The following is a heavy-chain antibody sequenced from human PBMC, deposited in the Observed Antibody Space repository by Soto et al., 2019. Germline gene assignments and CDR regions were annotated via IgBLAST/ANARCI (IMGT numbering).Heavy chain of an antibody. CDR3: VREEFEDGRGHFTN. D-gene: IGHD3-3*01. CDR1: GFTFSASV. J-gene: IGHJ4*02. Sequence: QVLLVESGGGVVQPGGSLRLSCAASGFTFSASVMHWVRQAPGKGLEWMAILSYGAKNKYYADSVKGRFTISRDISESTLYLQMDSRRTEDTAVYYCVREEFEDGRGHFTNWGQGTWVSVSS. V-gene: IGHV3-30*03. CDR2: LSYGAKNK.